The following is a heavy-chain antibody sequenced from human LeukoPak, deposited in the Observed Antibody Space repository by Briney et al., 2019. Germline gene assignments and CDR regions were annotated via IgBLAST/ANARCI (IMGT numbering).Heavy chain of an antibody. CDR1: GFTVSNYF. V-gene: IGHV3-53*01. J-gene: IGHJ4*02. CDR2: IYSDGDT. Sequence: GGSLRLSCAASGFTVSNYFMNWVCQAPGKGLEWVSVIYSDGDTRYADSVKGRFIISRDNSNNTLYLQMNSLTAEDTAVYYCARVMGESSLYEPFAYWGQGTLVTVSS. D-gene: IGHD3-16*02. CDR3: ARVMGESSLYEPFAY.